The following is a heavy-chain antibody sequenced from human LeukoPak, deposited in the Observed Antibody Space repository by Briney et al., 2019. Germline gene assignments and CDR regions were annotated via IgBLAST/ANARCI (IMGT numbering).Heavy chain of an antibody. CDR2: IRNKAYGGTT. D-gene: IGHD3-10*01. V-gene: IGHV3-49*04. Sequence: PGGSLRLSCTASGFTFGDYAMSWVRQAPGKGLEWVGFIRNKAYGGTTEYAASVKGRFTISRDDSKSIAYLQVNSLKTEDTAVYYCTRDWFGVAIDYWGQGTLVTVSS. CDR1: GFTFGDYA. CDR3: TRDWFGVAIDY. J-gene: IGHJ4*02.